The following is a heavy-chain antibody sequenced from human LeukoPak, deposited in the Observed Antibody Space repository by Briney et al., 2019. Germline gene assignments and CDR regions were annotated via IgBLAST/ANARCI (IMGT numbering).Heavy chain of an antibody. D-gene: IGHD1-26*01. J-gene: IGHJ4*02. V-gene: IGHV4-59*01. CDR1: SVSISSYY. Sequence: PSETLSLTCTVSSVSISSYYWSWIRQPPGKALEWIGHTYYSGSTNYNPSLKSRVTISVDTSKNQFSLKLTSLTAADTAVYYCARSYSGNYEDYWGQGTLVTVSS. CDR2: TYYSGST. CDR3: ARSYSGNYEDY.